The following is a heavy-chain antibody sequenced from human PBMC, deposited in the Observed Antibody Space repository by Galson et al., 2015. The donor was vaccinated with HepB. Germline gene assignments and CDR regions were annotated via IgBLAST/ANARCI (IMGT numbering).Heavy chain of an antibody. J-gene: IGHJ5*02. V-gene: IGHV4-30-4*01. CDR3: ARDQMRTSRGFDP. D-gene: IGHD3/OR15-3a*01. CDR2: IYYSGST. Sequence: TLSLTCTVSGGSISSGDYYWSWIRQPPGKGLEWIGYIYYSGSTYYNPSLKSRVTISVDTSKNQFSLKLSSVTAADTAVYYCARDQMRTSRGFDPWGQGTLVTVSS. CDR1: GGSISSGDYY.